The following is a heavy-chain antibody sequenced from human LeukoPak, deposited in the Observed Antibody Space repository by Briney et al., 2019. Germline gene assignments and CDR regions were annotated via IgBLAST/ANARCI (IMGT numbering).Heavy chain of an antibody. J-gene: IGHJ3*02. CDR3: ARTSWYYDFWSGYPPWAFDI. Sequence: SQALSLTCAVSGGSISSGDYPWSWIRQPPGKGLEWIGYIFHTGHTSYNPSLKSRVTISVDISKNQLSLKLSSVTAADTAVYYCARTSWYYDFWSGYPPWAFDIWGQGTMVTVSS. V-gene: IGHV4-30-2*01. D-gene: IGHD3-3*01. CDR2: IFHTGHT. CDR1: GGSISSGDYP.